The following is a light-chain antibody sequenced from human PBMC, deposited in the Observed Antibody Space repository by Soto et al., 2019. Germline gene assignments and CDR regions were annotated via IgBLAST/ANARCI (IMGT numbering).Light chain of an antibody. CDR3: HQYNNWFPFT. J-gene: IGKJ5*01. V-gene: IGKV3-15*01. CDR2: RAS. Sequence: EVVLTQSPATLSVSPGERATLSCRASESVNYKLGWYQQKPGQAPRLLIYRASTRATGIPARFSGSGSGTEFTLTISSLQSEDSAVYYCHQYNNWFPFTFGQGTRLEIK. CDR1: ESVNYK.